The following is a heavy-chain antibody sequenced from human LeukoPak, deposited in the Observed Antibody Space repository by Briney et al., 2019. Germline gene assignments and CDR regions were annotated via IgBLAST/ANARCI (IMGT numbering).Heavy chain of an antibody. Sequence: ASVKVSCKASGYTFTSYDLNWVRQATGQGLEWMGWMNPNSDNTGCAQKFQGRVTITRNTSISTAYMELSSLRSEDTAVYYCARGRSSLVSAGRNWFDPWGQGTLVTVSS. CDR3: ARGRSSLVSAGRNWFDP. V-gene: IGHV1-8*03. D-gene: IGHD2-8*02. J-gene: IGHJ5*01. CDR1: GYTFTSYD. CDR2: MNPNSDNT.